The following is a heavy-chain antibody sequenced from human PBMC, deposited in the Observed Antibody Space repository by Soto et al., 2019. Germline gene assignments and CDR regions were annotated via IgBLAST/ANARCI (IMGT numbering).Heavy chain of an antibody. V-gene: IGHV3-11*01. CDR1: GFTFSDYY. CDR2: ISGNGEII. J-gene: IGHJ4*02. D-gene: IGHD4-17*01. Sequence: GESLNISCAASGFTFSDYYIHWIRRAPGKGLEWISYISGNGEIIQYAASARGRFTISRDNAENSVYLEMDSLRAEDTALYYCARDVDADFRTDFDYWGRGTLVTVSS. CDR3: ARDVDADFRTDFDY.